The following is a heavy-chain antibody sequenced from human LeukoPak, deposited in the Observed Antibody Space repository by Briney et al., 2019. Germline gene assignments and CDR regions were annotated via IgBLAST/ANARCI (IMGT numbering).Heavy chain of an antibody. CDR2: VFYSGST. V-gene: IGHV4-59*08. CDR1: GGSISSHY. J-gene: IGHJ6*02. D-gene: IGHD6-6*01. Sequence: SETLSLTCTVSGGSISSHYWSWIRQPPGKGLEWIGYVFYSGSTKYNPSLKSRVTISVDTSKNQFSLKLSSVTAADTAVYYCARRSSSPDGMDVWGQGTTVTVSS. CDR3: ARRSSSPDGMDV.